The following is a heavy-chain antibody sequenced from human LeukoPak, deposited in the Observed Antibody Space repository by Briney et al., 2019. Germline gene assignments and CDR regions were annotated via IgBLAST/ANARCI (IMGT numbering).Heavy chain of an antibody. CDR3: ARASRAMVRGQGAYYYYGMDV. J-gene: IGHJ6*04. CDR1: GGSISSYY. Sequence: PSETLSLTCTVSGGSISSYYWSWIRQPPGKGLEWIGYIYYSGSTNYNPSFKSRVTISVDTSKNQFSLKLSSVTAADTAVYYCARASRAMVRGQGAYYYYGMDVWGKGTTVTVSS. CDR2: IYYSGST. V-gene: IGHV4-59*01. D-gene: IGHD3-10*01.